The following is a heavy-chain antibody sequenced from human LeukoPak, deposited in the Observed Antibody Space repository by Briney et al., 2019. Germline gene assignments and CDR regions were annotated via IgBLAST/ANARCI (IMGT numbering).Heavy chain of an antibody. CDR1: GYSFTSYW. D-gene: IGHD6-13*01. CDR3: ARTPVSAADYGMDV. Sequence: RGESLKISCKGSGYSFTSYWISWVRQMPGKGLEWMGRIDPSDSYTNYSPSFQGHVTISADKSISTAYLQWSSLKASDTAMYYCARTPVSAADYGMDVWGQGTTVTVSS. J-gene: IGHJ6*02. V-gene: IGHV5-10-1*01. CDR2: IDPSDSYT.